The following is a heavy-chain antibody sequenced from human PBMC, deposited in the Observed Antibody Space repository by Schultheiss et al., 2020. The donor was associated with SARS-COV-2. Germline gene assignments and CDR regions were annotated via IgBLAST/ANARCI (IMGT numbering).Heavy chain of an antibody. J-gene: IGHJ4*02. CDR1: GYSISSGYY. Sequence: SQTLSLTCTVSGYSISSGYYWGWIRQPPGKGLEWIGSIYHSGSTYYNPSLKSRVTISVDTSKNQFSLKLSSVTAADTAVYYCARGIVATMGDYWGQGTLVTVSS. CDR2: IYHSGST. CDR3: ARGIVATMGDY. V-gene: IGHV4-38-2*02. D-gene: IGHD5-12*01.